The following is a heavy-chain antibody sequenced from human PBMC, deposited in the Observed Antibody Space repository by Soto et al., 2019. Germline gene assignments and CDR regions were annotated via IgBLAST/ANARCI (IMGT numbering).Heavy chain of an antibody. CDR1: GFTFSSYG. J-gene: IGHJ5*02. Sequence: VGSLRLSCAASGFTFSSYGMHWVRQAPGKGLEWVAVISYDGSNKYYADSVKGRFTISRDNSKNTLYLQMNSLRAEDTAVYYCAKDWTTPVPWGQGTLVTVSS. CDR2: ISYDGSNK. CDR3: AKDWTTPVP. V-gene: IGHV3-30*18. D-gene: IGHD1-1*01.